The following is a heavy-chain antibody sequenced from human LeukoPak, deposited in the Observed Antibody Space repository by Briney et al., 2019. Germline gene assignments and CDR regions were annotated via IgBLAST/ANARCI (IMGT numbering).Heavy chain of an antibody. D-gene: IGHD3-3*01. CDR3: AKDMAAYYDFWSGYPLLDY. CDR2: ISGSGGST. CDR1: GFTFSSYA. J-gene: IGHJ4*02. V-gene: IGHV3-23*01. Sequence: PGGSLRLSCAASGFTFSSYAMSWVRQAPGKGLEWVSAISGSGGSTYYADSVKGRLTISRDNSKNTLYLQMNSLRAEDTAVYYCAKDMAAYYDFWSGYPLLDYWGQGTLVTVSS.